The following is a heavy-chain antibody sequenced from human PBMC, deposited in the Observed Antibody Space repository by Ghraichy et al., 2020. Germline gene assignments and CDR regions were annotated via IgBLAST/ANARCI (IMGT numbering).Heavy chain of an antibody. J-gene: IGHJ3*02. CDR2: IYYSGST. CDR3: ARDGGPQIGFAFDI. V-gene: IGHV4-31*03. D-gene: IGHD2/OR15-2a*01. Sequence: SQTLSLTCTVSGGSISSGGYYWSWIRQHPGKGLEWIGYIYYSGSTYYNPSLKSRVTISVDTSKNQFSLKLSSVTAADTAVYYCARDGGPQIGFAFDIWGQGTMVTVSS. CDR1: GGSISSGGYY.